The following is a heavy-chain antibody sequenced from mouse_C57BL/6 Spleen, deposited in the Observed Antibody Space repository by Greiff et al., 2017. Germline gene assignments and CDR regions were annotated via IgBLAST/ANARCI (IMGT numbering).Heavy chain of an antibody. CDR2: ISSGGDYI. CDR3: TREGGYYEYFDV. CDR1: GFTFSSYA. V-gene: IGHV5-9-1*02. Sequence: EVKVVESGEGLVKPGGSLKLSCAASGFTFSSYAMSWVRQTPEKRLEWVAYISSGGDYIYYADTVKGRFTISRDNARNTLYLQMSSLKAEDTAMYYCTREGGYYEYFDVWGTGTTVTVSS. D-gene: IGHD2-3*01. J-gene: IGHJ1*03.